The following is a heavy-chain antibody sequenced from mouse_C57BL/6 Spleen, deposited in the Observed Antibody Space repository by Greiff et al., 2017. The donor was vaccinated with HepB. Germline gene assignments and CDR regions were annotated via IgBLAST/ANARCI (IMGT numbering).Heavy chain of an antibody. D-gene: IGHD3-1*01. Sequence: QVQLKQPGAELVKPGASVKMSCKASGYTFTSYWITCVKQRPGQGLEWIGDIYPGSGSTNYNEKFKSKATLTVDTSSSTAYMQLSSLTSEDSAVYYCARSLNSAWFAYWGQGTLVTVSA. CDR3: ARSLNSAWFAY. CDR2: IYPGSGST. V-gene: IGHV1-55*01. J-gene: IGHJ3*01. CDR1: GYTFTSYW.